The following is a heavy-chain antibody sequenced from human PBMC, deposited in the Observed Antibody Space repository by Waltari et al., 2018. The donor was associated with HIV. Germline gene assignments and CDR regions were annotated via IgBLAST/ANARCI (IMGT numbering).Heavy chain of an antibody. V-gene: IGHV1-69*02. J-gene: IGHJ4*02. CDR2: SIPVAEKA. CDR3: ASARETMGVDLDF. Sequence: QVLLVQSGAEVRTPGSSVKVSCRASGGTLDRYSIHWVRQAPGQGLEWMGRSIPVAEKANSEQKFQGRVTITADKATSTAYMQLNSLRSDDTAVYYCASARETMGVDLDFWGQGTLVTVSS. CDR1: GGTLDRYS. D-gene: IGHD3-10*01.